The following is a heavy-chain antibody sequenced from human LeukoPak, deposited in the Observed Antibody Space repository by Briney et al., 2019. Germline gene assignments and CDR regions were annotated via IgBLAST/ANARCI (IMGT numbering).Heavy chain of an antibody. CDR1: GFTLGYHG. V-gene: IGHV3-33*01. J-gene: IGHJ6*03. Sequence: HSGTSLRLSCAASGFTLGYHGMHWVRQAPGKGREWVAIIFSNGVNTYYADSLRGRSTISRDTSKNTLFLEMESLRTEDTAVYYCARHRGSIFEGYMDVWGKGTTVTVSS. D-gene: IGHD3-9*01. CDR3: ARHRGSIFEGYMDV. CDR2: IFSNGVNT.